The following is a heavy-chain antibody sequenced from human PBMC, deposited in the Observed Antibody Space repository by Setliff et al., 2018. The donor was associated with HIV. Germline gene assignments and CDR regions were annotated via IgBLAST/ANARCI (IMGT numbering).Heavy chain of an antibody. Sequence: GESLKISCAASGFTFSSYSMNWVRQAPGKGLEWVSSISSSSSYIYYADSVKGRSTIPRDNAKNSLYLQMNSLRAEDTAVYYCARDRPRGGGSLDAFDIWGQGTMVTVSS. D-gene: IGHD1-26*01. CDR3: ARDRPRGGGSLDAFDI. CDR2: ISSSSSYI. J-gene: IGHJ3*02. CDR1: GFTFSSYS. V-gene: IGHV3-21*01.